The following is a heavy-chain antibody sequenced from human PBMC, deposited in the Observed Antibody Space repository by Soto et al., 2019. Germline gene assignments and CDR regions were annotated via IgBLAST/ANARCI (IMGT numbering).Heavy chain of an antibody. Sequence: EVQLVESGGGLVQPGRSLRLSCAASGFTFDDYAMHWVRQAPGKGLEWVSGISWNSGSIGYADSVKGRFTISRDNAKNSLYRQMNSLRAEDTALYYCAKAPYCSSPSCYAKQHYFDYWCQGTLVTVCS. J-gene: IGHJ4*02. V-gene: IGHV3-9*01. CDR3: AKAPYCSSPSCYAKQHYFDY. CDR2: ISWNSGSI. D-gene: IGHD2-2*01. CDR1: GFTFDDYA.